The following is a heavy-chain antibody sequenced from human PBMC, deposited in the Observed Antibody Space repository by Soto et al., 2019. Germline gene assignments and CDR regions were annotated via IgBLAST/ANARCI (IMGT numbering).Heavy chain of an antibody. Sequence: GGSLRLSCAASGFTFSSYWMHWVRQAPGKGLEWVSRINSDGSSTSYADSVKGRFTISRDNAKNTLYLQMNSLRAEDTAVYYCASGRVVTAPFDYWGQGPLVTVSS. CDR1: GFTFSSYW. D-gene: IGHD2-21*02. J-gene: IGHJ4*02. CDR2: INSDGSST. CDR3: ASGRVVTAPFDY. V-gene: IGHV3-74*01.